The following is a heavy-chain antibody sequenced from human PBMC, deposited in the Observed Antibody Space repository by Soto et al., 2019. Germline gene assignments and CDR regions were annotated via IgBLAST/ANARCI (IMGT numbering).Heavy chain of an antibody. V-gene: IGHV4-59*12. CDR3: ARNGDCTRPGCMVGWFDP. D-gene: IGHD2-8*01. Sequence: SETLSLTCTVSGGSISSYYWSWIRQPPGKGLEWIGYIYYSGSTNYNPSLKSRVTISVDTSKNQFYLDLNSVTAPDTAMYYCARNGDCTRPGCMVGWFDPRAREPWSPSPQ. CDR1: GGSISSYY. J-gene: IGHJ5*02. CDR2: IYYSGST.